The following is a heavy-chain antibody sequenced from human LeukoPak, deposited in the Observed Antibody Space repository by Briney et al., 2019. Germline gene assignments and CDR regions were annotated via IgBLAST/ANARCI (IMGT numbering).Heavy chain of an antibody. J-gene: IGHJ4*02. D-gene: IGHD4-23*01. CDR2: ISSSSSTI. Sequence: GGSLRLSCAASGFTFSSYGMTWVRQAPGKGLEWVSYISSSSSTIYYADSVKGRFTISRDNAKNTLYVQMNSLRAEDTAVYYCARGAHKRDDYGGFFDYWGQGTLVTVSS. CDR3: ARGAHKRDDYGGFFDY. V-gene: IGHV3-48*01. CDR1: GFTFSSYG.